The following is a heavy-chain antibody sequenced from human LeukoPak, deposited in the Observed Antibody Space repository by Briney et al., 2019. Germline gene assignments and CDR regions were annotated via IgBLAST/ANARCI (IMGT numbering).Heavy chain of an antibody. V-gene: IGHV1-2*02. CDR3: ASGFRQQLEYYYYYYMDV. CDR1: GYTFTGYY. Sequence: ASVKVSCKASGYTFTGYYMHWVRQAPGQGLEWMGWINPNSGGTNYAQKFQGRVTMTRDTSISTAYMELSRLRSDDTAVYYCASGFRQQLEYYYYYYMDVWGKGTTVTISS. J-gene: IGHJ6*03. D-gene: IGHD6-13*01. CDR2: INPNSGGT.